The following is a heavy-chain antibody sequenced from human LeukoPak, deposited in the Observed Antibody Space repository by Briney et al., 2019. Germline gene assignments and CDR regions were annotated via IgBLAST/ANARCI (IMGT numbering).Heavy chain of an antibody. D-gene: IGHD2-15*01. CDR3: ARYCTGGSCFFQYGMDV. CDR2: ISGSGATT. J-gene: IGHJ6*04. Sequence: GGSLRLSCAASGFTFSTYAMTWARQAPGEGLEWVSAISGSGATTYYADSVKGRFTISRDNSKNTLFLQMNSLSAEDTAIYYCARYCTGGSCFFQYGMDVWGKGTTVTVSS. V-gene: IGHV3-23*01. CDR1: GFTFSTYA.